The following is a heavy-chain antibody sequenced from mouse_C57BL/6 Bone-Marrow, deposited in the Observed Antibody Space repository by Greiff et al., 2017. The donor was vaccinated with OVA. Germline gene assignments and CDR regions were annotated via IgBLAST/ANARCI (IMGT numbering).Heavy chain of an antibody. CDR3: ARGVSIYGFAY. D-gene: IGHD1-1*01. V-gene: IGHV3-8*01. J-gene: IGHJ3*01. CDR1: GYSITSDY. Sequence: DVHLVESGPGLAKPSQTLSLSCSVTGYSITSDYWNWIRKFPGNKLEYMGYISYSGSTYYYPSLKSRISITRDTSKNQYYQQLNSVTTEETATYYCARGVSIYGFAYWGQGTRVTVSA. CDR2: ISYSGST.